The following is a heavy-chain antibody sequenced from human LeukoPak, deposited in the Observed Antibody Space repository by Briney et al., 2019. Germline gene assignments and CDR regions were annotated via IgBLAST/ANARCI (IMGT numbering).Heavy chain of an antibody. J-gene: IGHJ5*02. CDR2: ISGSGGST. D-gene: IGHD3-3*01. V-gene: IGHV3-23*01. CDR1: GFTFSSYA. CDR3: AKDWSGNYNWSDP. Sequence: PGGSLRLSCAASGFTFSSYAMSWVRQAPGKGLEWVSAISGSGGSTYYADSVKGRFIISRDNSKNTLYVQMNSLRAEDTAIYYCAKDWSGNYNWSDPWGQGTLVTVSS.